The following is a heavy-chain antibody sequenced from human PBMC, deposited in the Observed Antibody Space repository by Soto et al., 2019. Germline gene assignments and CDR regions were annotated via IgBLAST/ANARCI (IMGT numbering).Heavy chain of an antibody. J-gene: IGHJ6*02. Sequence: PSETLSLTCTVSGGSISSGGYYWSWIRQHPGKGLEWIGYIYYSGSTYYNPSLKSRVTISVDTSKNQFSLKLSSVTAADTAVYYCASGPRSSWYEGYYNYGMDVWGQGTTVTVSS. CDR1: GGSISSGGYY. CDR2: IYYSGST. V-gene: IGHV4-31*03. CDR3: ASGPRSSWYEGYYNYGMDV. D-gene: IGHD6-13*01.